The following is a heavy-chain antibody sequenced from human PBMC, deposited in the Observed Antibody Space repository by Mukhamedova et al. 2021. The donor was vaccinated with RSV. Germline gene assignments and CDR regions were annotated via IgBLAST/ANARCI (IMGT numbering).Heavy chain of an antibody. D-gene: IGHD3-16*01. Sequence: ITYYADSVKGRFTISRDDSRKTLFLQMHSLRADDTAIYYCAKDSPSPHEGVLDYCGQGTLVTVSS. V-gene: IGHV3-23*01. CDR2: IT. J-gene: IGHJ4*02. CDR3: AKDSPSPHEGVLDY.